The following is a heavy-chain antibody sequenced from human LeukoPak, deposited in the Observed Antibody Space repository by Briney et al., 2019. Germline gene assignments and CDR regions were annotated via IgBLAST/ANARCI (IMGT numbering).Heavy chain of an antibody. D-gene: IGHD3-22*01. V-gene: IGHV1-46*01. J-gene: IGHJ4*02. CDR1: GYTFTSYY. CDR3: ARGPGEGGSSGYYYGKPEDPAEYYFDY. Sequence: ASVKVSCKASGYTFTSYYMHWVRQAPGQGLEWMGIINPSVGRTSYAQKYQGRDTRTRDMSTSTVYMELSSLGSEDTAVYYCARGPGEGGSSGYYYGKPEDPAEYYFDYWGQGTLVTVSS. CDR2: INPSVGRT.